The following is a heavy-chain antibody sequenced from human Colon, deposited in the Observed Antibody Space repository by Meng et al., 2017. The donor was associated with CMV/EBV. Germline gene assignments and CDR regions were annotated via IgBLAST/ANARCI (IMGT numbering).Heavy chain of an antibody. CDR3: AGGGPARGELPLY. CDR2: IDPNIGVT. J-gene: IGHJ4*02. Sequence: ASVKVSCKTSGYTFTAYYIHWVRQAPGQGLEWMGWIDPNIGVTDYSQKFQGRVTMASDMSIDTAYMELSRLGSDDTAVYYCAGGGPARGELPLYGGQGTLVTVSS. CDR1: GYTFTAYY. V-gene: IGHV1-2*02. D-gene: IGHD3-16*01.